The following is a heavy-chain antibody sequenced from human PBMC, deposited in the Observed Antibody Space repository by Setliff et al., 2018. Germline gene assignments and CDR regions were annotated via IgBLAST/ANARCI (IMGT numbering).Heavy chain of an antibody. CDR1: GASVSGNSYY. J-gene: IGHJ4*02. CDR2: MYYGGGGST. V-gene: IGHV4-39*07. CDR3: ARDRNIEARLLDS. D-gene: IGHD6-6*01. Sequence: SETLSLTCTVSGASVSGNSYYWGWIRQPPGKGLEWIGSMYYGGGGSTYYNASLKSRVTISVDTSKNQFSLKLNSVTAADTAVYYCARDRNIEARLLDSWGQGNLVTVSS.